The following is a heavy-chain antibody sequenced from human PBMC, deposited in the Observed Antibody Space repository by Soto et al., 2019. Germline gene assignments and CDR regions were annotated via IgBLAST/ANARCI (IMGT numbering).Heavy chain of an antibody. Sequence: ASVKVSCKVSGYTLTELSMHWVRQAPGKGLEWMGGFDPEDGETIYAQKFQGRVTMTEDTSTDTAYMELSSLRSEDTAVYYCATAIFASASYWFDPWGQGTLVTVS. D-gene: IGHD3-3*01. J-gene: IGHJ5*02. CDR3: ATAIFASASYWFDP. CDR1: GYTLTELS. V-gene: IGHV1-24*01. CDR2: FDPEDGET.